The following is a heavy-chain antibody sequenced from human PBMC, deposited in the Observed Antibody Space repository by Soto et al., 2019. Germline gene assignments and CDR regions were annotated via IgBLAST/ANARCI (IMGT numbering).Heavy chain of an antibody. Sequence: PGGSLRLSCAASGFTFSSYAMSWVRQAPGKGLEWVSDISGSGGTTYYADSVKGRFTISRDNAKNSLYLQMNSLRAEDTAVYYCARVDATYCSGGSCYSLEAFDIWGQGTMVTVSS. V-gene: IGHV3-23*01. CDR3: ARVDATYCSGGSCYSLEAFDI. J-gene: IGHJ3*02. D-gene: IGHD2-15*01. CDR2: ISGSGGTT. CDR1: GFTFSSYA.